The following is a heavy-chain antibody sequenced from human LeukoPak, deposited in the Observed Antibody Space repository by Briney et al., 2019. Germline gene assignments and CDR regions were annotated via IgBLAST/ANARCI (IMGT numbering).Heavy chain of an antibody. D-gene: IGHD5-24*01. J-gene: IGHJ6*03. V-gene: IGHV3-21*01. Sequence: GGSLRLSCAASGFTFSSYSMNWVRQAPGKGLEWVSSISSSSSYIYYADSVKGRFTISRDNAKNSLYLQMNSLRAEDTAVYYCARGLEGRWLQTEYYYYYYMDVWGKGTTVTVSS. CDR2: ISSSSSYI. CDR1: GFTFSSYS. CDR3: ARGLEGRWLQTEYYYYYYMDV.